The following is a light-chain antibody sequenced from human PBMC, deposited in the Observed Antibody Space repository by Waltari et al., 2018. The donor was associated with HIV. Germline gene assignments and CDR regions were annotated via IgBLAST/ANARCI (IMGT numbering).Light chain of an antibody. CDR3: SSYAGSNNVL. CDR1: SSDVGGYNS. CDR2: EVT. Sequence: QSALTQPPSASGSPGQSVAISCTGTSSDVGGYNSVSWYQQNPGKAPELMIYEVTKRPSGVPDLFSVSKSGNTASLTVSGLQAEDEADYYCSSYAGSNNVLFGGGTKLTVL. V-gene: IGLV2-8*01. J-gene: IGLJ2*01.